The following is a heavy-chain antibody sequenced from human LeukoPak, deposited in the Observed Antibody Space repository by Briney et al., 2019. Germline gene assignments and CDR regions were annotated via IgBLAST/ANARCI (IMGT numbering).Heavy chain of an antibody. CDR2: TYYRSKWYN. Sequence: SQTLSLPCAISGDSVSSNSAAWNWIRQSPSRGLEWLGRTYYRSKWYNDYAVSVKSRITINPDTSKNQFSPQLNSVTPEDTAVYYCAREDSGESPNSGYWGRHYYYYGMDVWGQGTTVTVSS. D-gene: IGHD3-22*01. CDR1: GDSVSSNSAA. J-gene: IGHJ6*02. CDR3: AREDSGESPNSGYWGRHYYYYGMDV. V-gene: IGHV6-1*01.